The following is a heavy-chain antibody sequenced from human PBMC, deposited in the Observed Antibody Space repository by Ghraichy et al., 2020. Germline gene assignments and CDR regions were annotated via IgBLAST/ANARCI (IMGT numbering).Heavy chain of an antibody. J-gene: IGHJ4*02. CDR1: GFTFDDYA. CDR3: AKASLHPNSFDY. V-gene: IGHV3-9*01. Sequence: LRLSCAASGFTFDDYAMHWVRQAPGKGLEWVSGISWNSGSIGYADSVKGRFTISRDNAKNSLYLQMNSLRAEDTALYYCAKASLHPNSFDYWGQGTLVTVSS. CDR2: ISWNSGSI.